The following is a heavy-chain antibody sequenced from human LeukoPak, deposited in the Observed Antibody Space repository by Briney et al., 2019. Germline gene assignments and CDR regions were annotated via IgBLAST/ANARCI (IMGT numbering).Heavy chain of an antibody. CDR3: ARGMTVTIDAFDI. CDR1: GYTFTGYY. Sequence: ASVKVSCKASGYTFTGYYMHWVRQAPGQGLEWMGWINPNSGGTNYAQKFQGRVTMSRDTSISTAYMELSRLRSDDTAFYYCARGMTVTIDAFDIWGQGTMVTVSS. J-gene: IGHJ3*02. D-gene: IGHD4-17*01. V-gene: IGHV1-2*02. CDR2: INPNSGGT.